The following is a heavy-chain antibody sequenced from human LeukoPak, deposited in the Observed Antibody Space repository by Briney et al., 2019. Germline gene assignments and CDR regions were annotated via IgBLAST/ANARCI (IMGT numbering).Heavy chain of an antibody. CDR2: INPISGGT. Sequence: GASVKVSCKASGYTFTDYYIHWVRQAPGQGLEWMAWINPISGGTYYAQNFHDRITLTRDTSISTAYMELSRLRSDDTAIYYCARANALYCSSTSCLFDYWGQGTLVTVSS. V-gene: IGHV1-2*02. J-gene: IGHJ4*02. CDR1: GYTFTDYY. CDR3: ARANALYCSSTSCLFDY. D-gene: IGHD2-2*01.